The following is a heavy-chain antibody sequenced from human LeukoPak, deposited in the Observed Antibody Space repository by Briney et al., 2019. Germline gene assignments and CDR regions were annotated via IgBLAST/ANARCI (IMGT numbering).Heavy chain of an antibody. J-gene: IGHJ4*02. V-gene: IGHV1-2*02. Sequence: GASVKVSCGSSGYTFTAYAVHWVRQAPGQGLEWMGWITPSDGANYAQKFQGRVTVTRDTSMSTAYMDLNRLTSDDTAVYFCARDRYGDGFAHFDYWGQGTLVTVSS. CDR1: GYTFTAYA. CDR3: ARDRYGDGFAHFDY. CDR2: ITPSDGA. D-gene: IGHD5-24*01.